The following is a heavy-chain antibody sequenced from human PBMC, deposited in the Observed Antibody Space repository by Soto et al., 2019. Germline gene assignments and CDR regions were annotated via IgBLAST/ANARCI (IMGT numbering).Heavy chain of an antibody. D-gene: IGHD6-13*01. V-gene: IGHV3-72*01. J-gene: IGHJ4*02. CDR2: TRNKANSYTT. CDR3: ARVKAAAGTIDY. CDR1: GFTFSDHY. Sequence: PGGSLRLSCAASGFTFSDHYMDWVRQAPGKGLEWVGRTRNKANSYTTEYAASVKGRFTISRDDSKNSLYLQMNSLKTEDTSVYYCARVKAAAGTIDYWGQGTLVTVSS.